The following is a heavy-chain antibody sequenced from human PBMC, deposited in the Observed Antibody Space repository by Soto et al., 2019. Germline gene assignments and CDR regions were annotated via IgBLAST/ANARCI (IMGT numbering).Heavy chain of an antibody. D-gene: IGHD2-21*02. V-gene: IGHV1-69*13. Sequence: ASVKVSCKASGGTFSSYAISWVRQAPGQGLEWMGGTIPIFGTANYAQKFQGRVTITADESTSTAYMELSSLRSEDTAVYYCARDAYCGGDCYTTSFDPWGQGTLVTVSS. CDR2: TIPIFGTA. J-gene: IGHJ5*02. CDR1: GGTFSSYA. CDR3: ARDAYCGGDCYTTSFDP.